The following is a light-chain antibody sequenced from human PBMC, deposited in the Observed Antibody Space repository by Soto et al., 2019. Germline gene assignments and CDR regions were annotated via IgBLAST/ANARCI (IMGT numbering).Light chain of an antibody. CDR1: SSNVGSNT. Sequence: QSVLTQPPSASGTPGQRVTISCYGSSSNVGSNTVSWYQQLPGTSPKVLIDSDDQRPSGVPDRFSGSRSGSSSSLAISGLQAGDEADYYCASWEDSLNGWVIGGGTKLTVL. J-gene: IGLJ3*02. CDR2: SDD. V-gene: IGLV1-44*01. CDR3: ASWEDSLNGWV.